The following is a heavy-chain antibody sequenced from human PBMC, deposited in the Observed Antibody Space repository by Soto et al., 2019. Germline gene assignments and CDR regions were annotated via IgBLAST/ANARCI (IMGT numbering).Heavy chain of an antibody. CDR2: IWYDGSNK. V-gene: IGHV3-33*01. CDR1: GFTFSSYG. D-gene: IGHD2-21*02. Sequence: GGSLRLSCAASGFTFSSYGMHWVRQAPGKGLEWVAVIWYDGSNKYYADSVKGRFTISRDNSKNTLYLQMNSLRAEDTAVYYCARGPYCGGDCYSRFGYYGMDVWGQGTTVTVSS. J-gene: IGHJ6*02. CDR3: ARGPYCGGDCYSRFGYYGMDV.